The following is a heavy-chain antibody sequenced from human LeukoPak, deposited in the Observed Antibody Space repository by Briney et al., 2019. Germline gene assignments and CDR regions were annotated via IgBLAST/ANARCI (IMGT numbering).Heavy chain of an antibody. Sequence: ASQTLSLTCTVSGGSISSGSYFWSWIRRPAGKGLEWIGRIYTNGGPSYNPSLKSRITISPDTSKNQFSLKLSSVTAADTAVYYCARELAGYGKLDYWGQGILVTVSS. CDR1: GGSISSGSYF. CDR2: IYTNGGP. D-gene: IGHD5-12*01. J-gene: IGHJ4*02. CDR3: ARELAGYGKLDY. V-gene: IGHV4-61*02.